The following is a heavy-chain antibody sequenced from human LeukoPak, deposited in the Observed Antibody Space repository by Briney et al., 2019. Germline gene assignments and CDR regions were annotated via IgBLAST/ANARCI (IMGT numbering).Heavy chain of an antibody. V-gene: IGHV3-66*01. J-gene: IGHJ4*02. CDR1: GFTFSSYA. CDR2: IYSGGST. D-gene: IGHD1-26*01. CDR3: ARDLGSGSYDY. Sequence: GGSLRLSCAASGFTFSSYAMSWVRQAPGKGLEWVSVIYSGGSTYYADSVKGRFTISRDNSKNTLYLQMNSLRAEDTAVYYCARDLGSGSYDYWGQGTLVTVSS.